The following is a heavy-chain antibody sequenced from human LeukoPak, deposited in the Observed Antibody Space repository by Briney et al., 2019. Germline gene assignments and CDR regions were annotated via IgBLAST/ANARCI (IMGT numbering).Heavy chain of an antibody. Sequence: ASVKVSCKASGYTFTSYYMHWVRQAPGQGLEWMGIINPSGGSTSYAQKFQGRVTMTRDTSTSTVYMELSSLRSEDTAVYYCARGSYYYDSSGYYPSNAFDIWGQGTMVTVPS. J-gene: IGHJ3*02. CDR3: ARGSYYYDSSGYYPSNAFDI. CDR2: INPSGGST. D-gene: IGHD3-22*01. V-gene: IGHV1-46*01. CDR1: GYTFTSYY.